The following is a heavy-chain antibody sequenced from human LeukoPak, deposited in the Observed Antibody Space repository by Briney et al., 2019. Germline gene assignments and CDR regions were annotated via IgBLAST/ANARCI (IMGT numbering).Heavy chain of an antibody. J-gene: IGHJ4*02. D-gene: IGHD1-7*01. Sequence: PGGSLRPSCAASGFTFTHYAMSWVRQAPGKGLEWVSSISSSGGSTYYADSVKGRFTISRDDSKNTLYVQMNSLRAEDTAVYYCAKNYGYWGQGTLVTVSS. CDR1: GFTFTHYA. CDR3: AKNYGY. V-gene: IGHV3-23*01. CDR2: ISSSGGST.